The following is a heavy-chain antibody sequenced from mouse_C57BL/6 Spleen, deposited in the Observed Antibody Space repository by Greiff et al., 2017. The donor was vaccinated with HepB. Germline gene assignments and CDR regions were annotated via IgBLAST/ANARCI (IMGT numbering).Heavy chain of an antibody. Sequence: QVQLKQPGAELVRPGTSVKLSCKASGYTFTSYWMHWVKQRPGQGLEWIGVIDPSDSYTNYNQKFKGKATLTVDTSSSTAYMQLSSLTSEDSAVYYCARKAITTVPDYWGQGTTLTVSS. CDR2: IDPSDSYT. J-gene: IGHJ2*01. CDR1: GYTFTSYW. V-gene: IGHV1-59*01. D-gene: IGHD1-1*01. CDR3: ARKAITTVPDY.